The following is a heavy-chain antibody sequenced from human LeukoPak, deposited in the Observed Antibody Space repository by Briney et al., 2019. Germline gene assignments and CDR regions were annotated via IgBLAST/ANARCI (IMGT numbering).Heavy chain of an antibody. CDR1: GGSISSSSYY. CDR3: ARTVGKAVAGLIYYYYYMDV. D-gene: IGHD6-19*01. CDR2: IYYSGST. J-gene: IGHJ6*03. V-gene: IGHV4-39*07. Sequence: SETLSLTCTVSGGSISSSSYYWGWIRQPPGKGLEWIGSIYYSGSTYYNPSLRSRVTISVDTSKNQFSLKLSSVTAADTAVYYCARTVGKAVAGLIYYYYYMDVWGKGTTVTVSS.